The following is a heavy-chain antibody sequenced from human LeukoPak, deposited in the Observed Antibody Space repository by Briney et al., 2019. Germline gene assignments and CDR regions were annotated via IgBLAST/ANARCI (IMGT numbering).Heavy chain of an antibody. CDR3: AREIRFLEWTAGY. CDR2: ISAYNGNT. Sequence: ASVKVSCKASGGTFSSYAISWVRQAPGQGLEWMGWISAYNGNTNYAQKLQGRVTMTTDTSTSTAYMELRSLRSDDTAVYYCAREIRFLEWTAGYWGQGTLVTVSS. V-gene: IGHV1-18*01. CDR1: GGTFSSYA. J-gene: IGHJ4*02. D-gene: IGHD3-3*01.